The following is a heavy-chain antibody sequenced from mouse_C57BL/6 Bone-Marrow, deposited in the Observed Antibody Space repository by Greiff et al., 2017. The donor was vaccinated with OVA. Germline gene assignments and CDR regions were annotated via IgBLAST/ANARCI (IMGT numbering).Heavy chain of an antibody. J-gene: IGHJ3*01. V-gene: IGHV5-6*01. CDR2: ISSGGSYT. CDR1: GFTFSSYG. CDR3: ARHGGQLRLRGLFAY. Sequence: EVKLQESGGDLVKPGGSLKLSCAASGFTFSSYGMSWVRQTPDKRLEWVATISSGGSYTYYPDSVKGRFTISRDNAKNTLYLQMSSLKSEDTAMYYCARHGGQLRLRGLFAYWGQGTLVTVSA. D-gene: IGHD3-2*02.